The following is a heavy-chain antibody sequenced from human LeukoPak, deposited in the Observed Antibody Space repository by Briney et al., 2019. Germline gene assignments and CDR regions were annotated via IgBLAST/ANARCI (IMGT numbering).Heavy chain of an antibody. V-gene: IGHV4-61*08. CDR3: ARLVVPAAMGWFDP. D-gene: IGHD2-2*01. CDR1: GGSISSGGYS. Sequence: SETLSLTCAVSGGSISSGGYSWSWIRQPPGKGLEWIGYIYYSGSTNYNPSLKSRVTISVDTSKNQFSLKLSSVTAADTAVYYCARLVVPAAMGWFDPWGQGTLVTVSS. J-gene: IGHJ5*02. CDR2: IYYSGST.